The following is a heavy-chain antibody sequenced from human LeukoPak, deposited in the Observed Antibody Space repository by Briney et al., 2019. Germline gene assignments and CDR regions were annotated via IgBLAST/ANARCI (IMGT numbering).Heavy chain of an antibody. CDR1: GFTFSSYW. Sequence: LPGGSLRLSCAASGFTFSSYWMHWVRQAPGKGLVWVSRINSDGSSTSYADSVKGRFTISRDNAKSTLYLQMNSLRAEDTAVYYCARDSTEGPFDIWGQGTMVTVSS. CDR2: INSDGSST. D-gene: IGHD4-17*01. J-gene: IGHJ3*02. V-gene: IGHV3-74*01. CDR3: ARDSTEGPFDI.